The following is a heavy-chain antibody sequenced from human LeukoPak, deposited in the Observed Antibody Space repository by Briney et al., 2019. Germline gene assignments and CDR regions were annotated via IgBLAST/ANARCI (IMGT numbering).Heavy chain of an antibody. D-gene: IGHD5-18*01. V-gene: IGHV4-30-2*01. CDR3: ASEGGYSYGYWYFDL. J-gene: IGHJ2*01. CDR1: GGSISSGGYY. Sequence: SQTLSLTCTVSGGSISSGGYYWSWIRQPPGKGLEWIGYIYHSGSTYYNPSLKSRVTISVDRSKNQFSLKLSSVTAADTAVYYCASEGGYSYGYWYFDLWGRGTLVTVSS. CDR2: IYHSGST.